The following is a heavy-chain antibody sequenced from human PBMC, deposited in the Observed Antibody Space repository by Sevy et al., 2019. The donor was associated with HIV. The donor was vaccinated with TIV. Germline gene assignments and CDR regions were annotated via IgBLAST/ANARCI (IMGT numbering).Heavy chain of an antibody. J-gene: IGHJ4*02. D-gene: IGHD1-26*01. CDR2: ISHDGRNNK. Sequence: GGSLRLSCAASGFTFSEYGMHWVRQAPGKGLEWVAVISHDGRNNKYNADSVKGRFTISRDNSKSTLYLQMNSLRAEDTAVYYCAKDSEMWGSTPLTDYWGQGTLVTVS. V-gene: IGHV3-30*04. CDR3: AKDSEMWGSTPLTDY. CDR1: GFTFSEYG.